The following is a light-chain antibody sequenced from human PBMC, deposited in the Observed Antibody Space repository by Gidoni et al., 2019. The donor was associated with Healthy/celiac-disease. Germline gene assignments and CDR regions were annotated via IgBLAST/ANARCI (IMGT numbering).Light chain of an antibody. J-gene: IGLJ2*01. CDR3: NSRDSSGNHVV. CDR2: GKN. Sequence: SSELTQDPAVSVALGQTVRITCQGDSLRSYYASWYQQKPGQAPVLVIYGKNNGPSGIPDGFAGSSSGNTASLTITGAQAEDEADYYCNSRDSSGNHVVFGGGTKLTVL. V-gene: IGLV3-19*01. CDR1: SLRSYY.